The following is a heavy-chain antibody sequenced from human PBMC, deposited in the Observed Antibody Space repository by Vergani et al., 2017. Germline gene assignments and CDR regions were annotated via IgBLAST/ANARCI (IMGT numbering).Heavy chain of an antibody. V-gene: IGHV3-7*04. D-gene: IGHD2-21*02. J-gene: IGHJ3*02. CDR2: IKQDGSEK. Sequence: EVQLVGSGGGLVEPGGSLRLSCAASGFTFSSYWMSWVRQAPGKGLEWVANIKQDGSEKYYVDAVKGRFTISRDNAKNNMYLQMNSLRAEDTAVYYCARGGAIVVVTLYAFDIWGQGTMVTVSS. CDR1: GFTFSSYW. CDR3: ARGGAIVVVTLYAFDI.